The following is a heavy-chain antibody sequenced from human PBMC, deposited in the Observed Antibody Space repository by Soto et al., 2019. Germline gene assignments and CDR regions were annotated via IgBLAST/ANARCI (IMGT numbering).Heavy chain of an antibody. CDR1: GYSISSYE. V-gene: IGHV3-48*03. J-gene: IGHJ3*02. CDR2: ISSSGSTI. CDR3: ARDRAYYYDSSGYPDAFDI. Sequence: LSLTCTVSGYSISSYEMNWVRQAPGKGLEWVSYISSSGSTIYYADSVKGRFTVSRDNAKNSLYLQMNSLRAEDTAVYYCARDRAYYYDSSGYPDAFDIWGQGTMVTVSS. D-gene: IGHD3-22*01.